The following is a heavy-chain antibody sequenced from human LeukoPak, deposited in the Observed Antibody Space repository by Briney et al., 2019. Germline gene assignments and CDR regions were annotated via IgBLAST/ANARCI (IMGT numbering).Heavy chain of an antibody. CDR3: ARDLTIVAAGTYGY. D-gene: IGHD6-13*01. CDR1: GYTFTSYG. J-gene: IGHJ4*02. V-gene: IGHV1-18*01. CDR2: ISTYNGNT. Sequence: GASVKVSCKTSGYTFTSYGVSWVRQAPGQGLEWMGWISTYNGNTNYAQNFQGRVTMTTDTSTSTAYMELRSLRSDDTAVYYCARDLTIVAAGTYGYWGQGTLVTVSS.